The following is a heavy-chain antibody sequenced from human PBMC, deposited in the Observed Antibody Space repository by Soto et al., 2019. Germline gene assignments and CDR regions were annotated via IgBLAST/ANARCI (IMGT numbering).Heavy chain of an antibody. V-gene: IGHV1-58*01. CDR2: IVVGSGNT. D-gene: IGHD3-16*02. Sequence: GASVKVSCQASGFTFTSSAVQWVRQARGQRLEWIGWIVVGSGNTNYAQKFQERVTITRDMSTSTAYMELSSLRSEDTAVYYCAADPAGSVWGSYRYTNYWGQGTLVTVSS. CDR3: AADPAGSVWGSYRYTNY. CDR1: GFTFTSSA. J-gene: IGHJ4*02.